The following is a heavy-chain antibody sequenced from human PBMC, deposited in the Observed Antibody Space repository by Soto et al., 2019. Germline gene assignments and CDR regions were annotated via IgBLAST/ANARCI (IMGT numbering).Heavy chain of an antibody. V-gene: IGHV2-5*01. Sequence: QITLKESGPTLLIPTQTLTLTCTFSGFSLSPSGVGVGWIRQPPGKALEWLALIYWYDDKRYSPSLKSRLTIANDTSKNHVVSTMTNMHPVDTAAYYCARSQYRAAAGTFDPWGQGALFTDSS. J-gene: IGHJ5*02. CDR1: GFSLSPSGVG. D-gene: IGHD6-13*01. CDR2: IYWYDDK. CDR3: ARSQYRAAAGTFDP.